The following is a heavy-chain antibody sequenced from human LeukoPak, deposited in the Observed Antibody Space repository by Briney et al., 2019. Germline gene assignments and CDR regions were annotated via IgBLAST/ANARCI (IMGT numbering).Heavy chain of an antibody. D-gene: IGHD4-17*01. CDR1: GFGFSNYA. V-gene: IGHV3-23*01. CDR3: AKIAPWGAVTTTDGFDY. CDR2: ISDSGAAT. Sequence: GGSLRLSCAASGFGFSNYAMSWVRQAPGKGLEWVSSISDSGAATYYADSVKGRFTISRDNSKNTLYLQLNSLGAEDTAVYYCAKIAPWGAVTTTDGFDYWGQGTLVTVSS. J-gene: IGHJ4*02.